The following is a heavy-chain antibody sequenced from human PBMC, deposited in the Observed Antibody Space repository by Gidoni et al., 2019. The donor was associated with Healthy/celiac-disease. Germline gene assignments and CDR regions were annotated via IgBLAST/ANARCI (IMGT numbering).Heavy chain of an antibody. CDR3: ARGDYYDSSGYYYSDY. D-gene: IGHD3-22*01. CDR1: GFTVSSNY. Sequence: EVQLVESGGGLVQPGGSLRLSCAASGFTVSSNYMSWVRQAPGKGLEWVSVSYSGGSTYYADSVKGRFTISRDNSKNTLYLQMNSLRAEDTAVYYFARGDYYDSSGYYYSDYWGQVTLVTVSS. CDR2: SYSGGST. V-gene: IGHV3-66*01. J-gene: IGHJ4*02.